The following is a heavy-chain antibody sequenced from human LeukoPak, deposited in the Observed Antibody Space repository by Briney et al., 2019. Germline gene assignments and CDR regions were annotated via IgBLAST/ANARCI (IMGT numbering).Heavy chain of an antibody. J-gene: IGHJ6*03. CDR3: ARKVPYYYDSSGYYNAYYYYYMDV. V-gene: IGHV4-34*01. D-gene: IGHD3-22*01. CDR2: INHSGST. CDR1: GGSFSGYY. Sequence: PSETLSLTCAVYGGSFSGYYWRWIRQPPGKGLEWIGEINHSGSTNYNPSLKSRVTISVDTSKNQFSLKLSSVTAADTAVYYCARKVPYYYDSSGYYNAYYYYYMDVWGKGTTVTVSS.